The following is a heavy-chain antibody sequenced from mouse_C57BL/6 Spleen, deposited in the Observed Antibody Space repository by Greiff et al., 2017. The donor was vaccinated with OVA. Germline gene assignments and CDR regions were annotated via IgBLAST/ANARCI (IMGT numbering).Heavy chain of an antibody. CDR3: ARGIYDGYPLDY. V-gene: IGHV1-66*01. CDR2: IYPGSGNT. Sequence: QVQLKESGPELVKPGASVKISCKASGYSFTSYYIHWVKQRPGQGLEWIGWIYPGSGNTKYNEKFKGKATLTADTSSSTAYMQLSSLTSEDSAVYYCARGIYDGYPLDYWGQGTTLTVSS. J-gene: IGHJ2*01. D-gene: IGHD2-3*01. CDR1: GYSFTSYY.